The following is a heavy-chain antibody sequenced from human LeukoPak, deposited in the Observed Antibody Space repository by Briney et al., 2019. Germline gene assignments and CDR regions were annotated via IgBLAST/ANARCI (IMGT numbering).Heavy chain of an antibody. D-gene: IGHD2-8*01. V-gene: IGHV3-30*02. CDR3: ARDDIRFLIWRY. Sequence: PGGSLRLSCAASGFTFSSYGMHWVRQAPGKGLEWVAFIRYDGSNKYYADSVKGRFTISRDNAKNSLYLQMNSLRAEDTAVYYCARDDIRFLIWRYWGQGTLVTVSS. J-gene: IGHJ4*02. CDR1: GFTFSSYG. CDR2: IRYDGSNK.